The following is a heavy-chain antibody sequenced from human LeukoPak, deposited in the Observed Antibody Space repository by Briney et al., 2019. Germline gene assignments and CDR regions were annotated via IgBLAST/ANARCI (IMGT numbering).Heavy chain of an antibody. V-gene: IGHV3-21*01. CDR2: ISSSSSYI. CDR3: ARVSVVVPAALDAFDI. J-gene: IGHJ3*02. D-gene: IGHD2-2*01. CDR1: GFTFSSYS. Sequence: PGGSLRLSCAASGFTFSSYSMNWVRQAPGKGLEWVSSISSSSSYIYYADSVKGRFTISRDNAKNSLYLQMNSLRAEDTAVYYCARVSVVVPAALDAFDIWGQGTMVTVSS.